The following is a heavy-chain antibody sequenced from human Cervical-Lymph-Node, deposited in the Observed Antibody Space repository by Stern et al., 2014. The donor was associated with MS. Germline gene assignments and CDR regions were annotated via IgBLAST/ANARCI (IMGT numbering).Heavy chain of an antibody. Sequence: QVQLVESGADVKKPGASVRVSCKASGYTFTGFYIHWVRQAPGQGLEWMGWINPNNGGTKSAQKFQGRVTMTRDTSISTAYMELSSLTSDDTAVYYCARGRGHGYDFVFLSYWGQGTLVTVSS. V-gene: IGHV1-2*02. CDR2: INPNNGGT. CDR3: ARGRGHGYDFVFLSY. J-gene: IGHJ4*02. D-gene: IGHD5-12*01. CDR1: GYTFTGFY.